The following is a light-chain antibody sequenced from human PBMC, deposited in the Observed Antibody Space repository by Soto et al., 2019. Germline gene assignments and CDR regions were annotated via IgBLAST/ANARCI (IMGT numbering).Light chain of an antibody. J-gene: IGKJ4*01. V-gene: IGKV3-11*01. Sequence: EIVLTQSPATLSLSPGERATLSCRASQSVSSYFAWYQQKPGQAPRLLIYDASNRATGIPARFSGSGSGTDFTLTISSLEPEDFATYYCQQYNSYSLTFGGGTKVEIK. CDR1: QSVSSY. CDR3: QQYNSYSLT. CDR2: DAS.